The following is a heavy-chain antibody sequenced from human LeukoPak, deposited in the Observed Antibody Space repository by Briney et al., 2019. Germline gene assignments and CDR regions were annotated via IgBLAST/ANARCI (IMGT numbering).Heavy chain of an antibody. D-gene: IGHD4-11*01. CDR3: ASALTTTFDN. V-gene: IGHV4-30-4*01. J-gene: IGHJ4*02. CDR2: IYHSGST. CDR1: GGSISSGNYY. Sequence: SQTLSLTCTVSGGSISSGNYYWGWIRQPPGKGLEWIGYIYHSGSTNSNPSLKSRVTFALDTSKSQFSLKLSSVTAADTAVYYCASALTTTFDNWGQGTLVTVSS.